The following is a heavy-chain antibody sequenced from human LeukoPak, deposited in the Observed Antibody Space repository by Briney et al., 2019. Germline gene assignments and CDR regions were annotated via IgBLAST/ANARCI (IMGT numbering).Heavy chain of an antibody. V-gene: IGHV4-39*01. D-gene: IGHD3-10*01. CDR3: ARPTIVRGGYFDY. CDR2: IYYSGST. CDR1: GGSISSSSYY. J-gene: IGHJ4*02. Sequence: SETLSLTCTVSGGSISSSSYYWVWFRQPPGKGLEWIGSIYYSGSTYYNPSLKSRVTISVDTSKNQFSLKLSSVTAADTAVYYCARPTIVRGGYFDYWGQGTLVTVSS.